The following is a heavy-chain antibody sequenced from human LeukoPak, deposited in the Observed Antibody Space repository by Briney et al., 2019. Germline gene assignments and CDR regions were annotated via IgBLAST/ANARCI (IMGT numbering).Heavy chain of an antibody. CDR3: ARTYYYDSSGYGLADAFDI. J-gene: IGHJ3*02. CDR1: GGSISSYY. CDR2: IYYSGST. D-gene: IGHD3-22*01. V-gene: IGHV4-59*01. Sequence: SETLSLTCTVSGGSISSYYWSWIRQPPGKGLEWIGYIYYSGSTNCNPSLKSRVTISVDTSKNQFSLKLSSVTAADTVVYYCARTYYYDSSGYGLADAFDIWGQGTMVTVSS.